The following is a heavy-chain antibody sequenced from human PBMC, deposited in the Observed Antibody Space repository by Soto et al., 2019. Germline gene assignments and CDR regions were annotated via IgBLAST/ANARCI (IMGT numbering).Heavy chain of an antibody. D-gene: IGHD3-9*01. CDR3: AKARVLRYFDWLPSPYNWFDP. V-gene: IGHV3-30*18. Sequence: QVQLVESGGGVVQPGRSLRLSCAASGFTFSSYGMHWVRQAPGKGLEWVAVISYDGSNKYYADSVKGRFTISRDNSKNTLYLQMNSLRAEDTAVYYCAKARVLRYFDWLPSPYNWFDPWGQGTLVTVSS. J-gene: IGHJ5*02. CDR2: ISYDGSNK. CDR1: GFTFSSYG.